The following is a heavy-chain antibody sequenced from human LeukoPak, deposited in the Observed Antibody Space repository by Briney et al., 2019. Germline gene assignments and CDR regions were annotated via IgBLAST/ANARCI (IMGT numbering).Heavy chain of an antibody. CDR2: IRSKAYGETA. CDR1: GFTFSTYA. Sequence: GGSLRLSCAASGFTFSTYAMNWVRQAPGKGLEWVGFIRSKAYGETADYAASVKGRFTISRDDSKAIAYLQMNSLKTEDTAVYHCTRDRGAYNLYDYWGQGTLVTVSS. D-gene: IGHD1-1*01. J-gene: IGHJ4*02. V-gene: IGHV3-49*04. CDR3: TRDRGAYNLYDY.